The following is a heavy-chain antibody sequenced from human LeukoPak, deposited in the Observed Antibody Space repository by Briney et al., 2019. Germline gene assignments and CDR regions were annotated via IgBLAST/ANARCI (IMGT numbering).Heavy chain of an antibody. V-gene: IGHV1-8*02. Sequence: GASVKVSCKASNYTFINYDINWVRQATGQGLEWMGYMKPNSGNTGYAQKFQGRVTMTRDTSISTAYMELSSLTSEDTAVYYCATELRWKDHWGQGTLVTVSS. CDR2: MKPNSGNT. CDR1: NYTFINYD. D-gene: IGHD4-23*01. J-gene: IGHJ4*02. CDR3: ATELRWKDH.